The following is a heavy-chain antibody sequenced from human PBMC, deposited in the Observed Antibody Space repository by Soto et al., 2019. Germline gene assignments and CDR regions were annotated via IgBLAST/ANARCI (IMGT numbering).Heavy chain of an antibody. V-gene: IGHV4-34*01. CDR2: INHSGST. J-gene: IGHJ4*02. Sequence: SETLSLTCAVYGGSFSGYYWSWIRQPPGKGLEWIGEINHSGSTNYNPSLKSRVTISVDTSKNQFSLKLSSVTAADTAVYYCASFSIGPYYFDYWGQGTLVTVSS. CDR3: ASFSIGPYYFDY. CDR1: GGSFSGYY. D-gene: IGHD2-21*01.